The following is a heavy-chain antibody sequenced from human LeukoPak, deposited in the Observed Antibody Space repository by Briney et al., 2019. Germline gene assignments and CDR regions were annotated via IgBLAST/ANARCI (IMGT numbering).Heavy chain of an antibody. J-gene: IGHJ4*02. Sequence: GGSLRLSCTASGFTFGDYAMSWVRQAPGKGLEWVGFIRSKAYGGTTEYAASVKGRFTISRDDSKSIAYLQMNSLKTEDTAVYYCTRAIEYSSSSPDYWGQGTLVTVSS. CDR1: GFTFGDYA. CDR3: TRAIEYSSSSPDY. D-gene: IGHD6-6*01. V-gene: IGHV3-49*04. CDR2: IRSKAYGGTT.